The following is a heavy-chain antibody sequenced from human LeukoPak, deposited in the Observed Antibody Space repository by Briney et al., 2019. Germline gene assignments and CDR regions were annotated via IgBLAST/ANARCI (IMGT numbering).Heavy chain of an antibody. V-gene: IGHV3-53*01. CDR1: GFTVSSNY. CDR3: ARGKRGYSYGDYYYYMDV. J-gene: IGHJ6*03. Sequence: GGSLGLSCAASGFTVSSNYMSWVRQAPGKGLEWVSVIYSGGSTYYADSVKGRFTISRDNSKNTLYLQMNSLRAEDTAVYYCARGKRGYSYGDYYYYMDVWGNGTTVTVSS. CDR2: IYSGGST. D-gene: IGHD5-18*01.